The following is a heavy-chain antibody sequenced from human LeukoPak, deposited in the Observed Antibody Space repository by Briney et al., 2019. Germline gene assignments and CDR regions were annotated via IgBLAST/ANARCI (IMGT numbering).Heavy chain of an antibody. CDR1: GGSFSGYY. CDR2: INHSGST. J-gene: IGHJ6*02. D-gene: IGHD3-10*02. V-gene: IGHV4-34*01. CDR3: ARSVPSGNYYYGMDV. Sequence: SETLSLTCAVYGGSFSGYYWSWIRQPPGKGLEWIGEINHSGSTNYNPSLKSRVTISVDTSKNQFSLKLSSVTAADTAVYYCARSVPSGNYYYGMDVWGQGTTVTVSS.